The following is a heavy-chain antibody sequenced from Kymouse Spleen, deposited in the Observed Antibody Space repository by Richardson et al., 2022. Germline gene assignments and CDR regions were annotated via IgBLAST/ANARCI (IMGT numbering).Heavy chain of an antibody. CDR2: IWYDGSNK. D-gene: IGHD5-18,IGHD5-18*01. Sequence: QVQLVESGGGVVQPGRSLRLSCAASGFTFSSYGMHWVRQAPGKGLEWVAVIWYDGSNKYYADSVKGRFTISRDNSKNTLYLQMNSLRAEDTAVYYCARDRRIQLWSYYFDYWGQGTLVTVSS. J-gene: IGHJ4*02. CDR1: GFTFSSYG. V-gene: IGHV3-33*01. CDR3: ARDRRIQLWSYYFDY.